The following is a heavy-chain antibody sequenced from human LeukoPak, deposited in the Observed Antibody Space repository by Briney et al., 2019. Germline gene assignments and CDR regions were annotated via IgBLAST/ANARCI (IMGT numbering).Heavy chain of an antibody. D-gene: IGHD3-3*01. Sequence: SETLSLTCTVSGGSISSYYWSWIRQPPGKGLEWIGYIYYSGSTNYNPSLKSRVTISVDTSKNQFSLKLSSVTAADTAVYYCARRTSGDFWSGSENWFDPWGQGTLVTVSS. CDR1: GGSISSYY. V-gene: IGHV4-59*08. CDR2: IYYSGST. J-gene: IGHJ5*02. CDR3: ARRTSGDFWSGSENWFDP.